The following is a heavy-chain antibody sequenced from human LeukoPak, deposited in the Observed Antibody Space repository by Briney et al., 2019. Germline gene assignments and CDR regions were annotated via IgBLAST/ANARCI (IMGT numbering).Heavy chain of an antibody. CDR1: GNNYTSYY. Sequence: SVKVASKASGNNYTSYYRHWVRHAPGQGREWIPIINHSGGSTSYAQKFQGRITMTRDRSTRTVDMELNSMRSEDTAVYYWARGKETAKVREIDYGGQGTLVTVST. D-gene: IGHD5-18*01. CDR3: ARGKETAKVREIDY. CDR2: INHSGGST. J-gene: IGHJ4*02. V-gene: IGHV1-46*01.